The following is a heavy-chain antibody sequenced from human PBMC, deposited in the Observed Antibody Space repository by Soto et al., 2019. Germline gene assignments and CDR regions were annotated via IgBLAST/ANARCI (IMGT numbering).Heavy chain of an antibody. J-gene: IGHJ4*02. V-gene: IGHV3-23*01. Sequence: GGSLRLSCAASGFTLIYYGMSWVRQAPGKGLEWVSAVSPNGQGIYYADSVRGRFTISRDISKNTVFLHMDSLRAEDTAVYYCAKDREYHRDYFHYWGQGTLVTVSS. CDR3: AKDREYHRDYFHY. CDR1: GFTLIYYG. D-gene: IGHD6-6*01. CDR2: VSPNGQGI.